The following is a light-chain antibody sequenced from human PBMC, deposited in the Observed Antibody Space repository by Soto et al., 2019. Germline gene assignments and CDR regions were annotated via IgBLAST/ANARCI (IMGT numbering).Light chain of an antibody. Sequence: EMVVTQSPATLSVSPGERVTLSCRTSQDVSSKLAWYQQKPGQPPSLLIYDASTRATGTPARFSGSGSGTECTLAVSSLQSEDYALYFGQQYIRWPLTFGGGTKVEIK. CDR3: QQYIRWPLT. CDR2: DAS. V-gene: IGKV3D-15*01. CDR1: QDVSSK. J-gene: IGKJ4*01.